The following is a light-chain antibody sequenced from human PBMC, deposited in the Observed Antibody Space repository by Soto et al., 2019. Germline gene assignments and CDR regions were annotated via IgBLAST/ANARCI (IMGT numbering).Light chain of an antibody. V-gene: IGKV1-5*03. J-gene: IGKJ2*02. CDR1: QSISSW. CDR3: QQYNSYPCT. CDR2: KAS. Sequence: DIQMTQSPSTLSASVGDRVTITCRASQSISSWLAWYQQRPGKAPKVLIYKASNLGSGVPSRFSGSGSGKEFTLTISSLQPDDFAPYYCQQYNSYPCTFGQGTKLEIK.